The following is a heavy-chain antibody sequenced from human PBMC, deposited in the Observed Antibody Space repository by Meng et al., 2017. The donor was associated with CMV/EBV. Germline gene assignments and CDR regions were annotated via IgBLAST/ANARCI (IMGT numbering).Heavy chain of an antibody. CDR1: GFPFSSYW. CDR3: ARGNNYDFWSGDAFDI. Sequence: GGLLRLPCAASGFPFSSYWVSWVRQAPGKGLEWVANIKQVGSEKYYVDSVKGRFTISRDNAKNSLYLQMNSLRAEDTAVYYCARGNNYDFWSGDAFDIWGQETMVTVSS. D-gene: IGHD3-3*01. V-gene: IGHV3-7*01. CDR2: IKQVGSEK. J-gene: IGHJ3*02.